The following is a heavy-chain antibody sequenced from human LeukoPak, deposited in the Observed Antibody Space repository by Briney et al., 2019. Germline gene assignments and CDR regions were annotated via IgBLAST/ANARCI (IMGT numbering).Heavy chain of an antibody. D-gene: IGHD3-10*01. Sequence: ASVKVSCKASGYTFTNYYMHWVRQAPGQGLEWMGFINPIGGSTSYAQKFQGRVTMTRDTSTSTVYMELNSLRSEDTAVYYCARNDASGLDYWGHGTLVTVSS. V-gene: IGHV1-46*03. CDR3: ARNDASGLDY. CDR1: GYTFTNYY. CDR2: INPIGGST. J-gene: IGHJ4*01.